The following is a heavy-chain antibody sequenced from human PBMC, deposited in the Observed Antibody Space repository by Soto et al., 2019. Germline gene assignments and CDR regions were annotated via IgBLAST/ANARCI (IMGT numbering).Heavy chain of an antibody. CDR2: IYWNDDK. J-gene: IGHJ4*02. CDR3: AHRNDYVWGSYRPSYYFDY. V-gene: IGHV2-5*01. Sequence: ESGPTLVNPTQTLTLTCTFSGFSLSTSGVGVGWIRQPPGKALEWLSLIYWNDDKRYSPSLKSRLTITKDTSKNQVVLTMTNMDPVDTATYYCAHRNDYVWGSYRPSYYFDYWGQGTLVTVSS. D-gene: IGHD3-16*02. CDR1: GFSLSTSGVG.